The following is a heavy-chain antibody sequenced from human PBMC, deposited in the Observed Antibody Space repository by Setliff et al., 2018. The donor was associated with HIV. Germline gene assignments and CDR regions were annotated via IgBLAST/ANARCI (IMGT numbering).Heavy chain of an antibody. CDR1: GFTFSSHQ. V-gene: IGHV3-7*03. CDR2: IKKDGSDK. J-gene: IGHJ4*01. CDR3: ASSRPPDDSSGYLDH. Sequence: PGGSLRLSCAASGFTFSSHQMTWVRQAPGKGLEWVANIKKDGSDKFYVDSVKGRFAISRDNAKNSLNLEMNSLRAEDTAIYYCASSRPPDDSSGYLDHWGQGTLVTVSS. D-gene: IGHD3-22*01.